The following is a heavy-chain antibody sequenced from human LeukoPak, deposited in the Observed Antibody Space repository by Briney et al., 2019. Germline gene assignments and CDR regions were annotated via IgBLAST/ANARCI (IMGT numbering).Heavy chain of an antibody. CDR3: PRDLWGGYGYGFDY. Sequence: PGVSLRLSCAASGFTFSSYGMSWVRQAPGKGLEWVSSISSSSSYIYYADSVKGRFTISRDNAKNSLYLQMNSLRAEDTALYYCPRDLWGGYGYGFDYWGQGTLVTVSS. CDR1: GFTFSSYG. CDR2: ISSSSSYI. J-gene: IGHJ4*02. V-gene: IGHV3-21*04. D-gene: IGHD5-18*01.